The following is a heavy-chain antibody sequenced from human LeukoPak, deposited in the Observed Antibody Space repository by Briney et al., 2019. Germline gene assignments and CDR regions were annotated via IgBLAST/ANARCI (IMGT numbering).Heavy chain of an antibody. CDR3: ATLKGGGTLSDG. J-gene: IGHJ4*02. D-gene: IGHD1-26*01. CDR1: GLSFSNAW. V-gene: IGHV3-15*01. Sequence: RGSLRLSCAPSGLSFSNAWMSSVSPAPGRGLGWVGRLNSTSSGGTAAYTAPVKGTFTISRDETETTVNLEMRSLKTEATGEYYCATLKGGGTLSDGGGQG. CDR2: LNSTSSGGTA.